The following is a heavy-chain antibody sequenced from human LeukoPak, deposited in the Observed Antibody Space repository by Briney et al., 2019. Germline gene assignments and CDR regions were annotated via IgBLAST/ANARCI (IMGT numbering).Heavy chain of an antibody. CDR1: GFTFSSYG. J-gene: IGHJ4*02. CDR2: ISYDGSNK. D-gene: IGHD2-21*02. CDR3: AKAHCGGDCYGLDY. V-gene: IGHV3-30*18. Sequence: GGSLRLSCAASGFTFSSYGMHWVRQAPGKGLEWVAVISYDGSNKYYADSVKGRFTISRDNSKNTLYLQMNSLRAEDTAVYYCAKAHCGGDCYGLDYWGQGTLVTASS.